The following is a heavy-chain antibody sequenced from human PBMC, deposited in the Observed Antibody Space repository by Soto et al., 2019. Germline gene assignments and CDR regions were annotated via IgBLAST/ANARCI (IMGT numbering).Heavy chain of an antibody. CDR1: GGSISSYY. CDR3: ARCLFSYGARFDP. J-gene: IGHJ5*02. V-gene: IGHV4-59*01. D-gene: IGHD1-26*01. CDR2: IYYSGSI. Sequence: SETLSLTCTVSGGSISSYYWSWIRQPPGKGLEWIGYIYYSGSINYNPSLKSRVTISVDTSKNQFSLKLSSVTPADTAVYYCARCLFSYGARFDPWGQGTLVTVS.